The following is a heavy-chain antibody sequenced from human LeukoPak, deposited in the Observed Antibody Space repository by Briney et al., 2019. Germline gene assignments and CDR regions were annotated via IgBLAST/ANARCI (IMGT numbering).Heavy chain of an antibody. CDR1: GDSVTSSNVA. J-gene: IGHJ4*02. CDR3: TRGSYSSFDF. CDR2: TYYRSKWYS. Sequence: PSQTLSLTCTISGDSVTSSNVAWIWIRQSPSRGLEWLGMTYYRSKWYSEYAVSVKSRISINADTSMNQSSLQLNSVTPEDTAVYFGTRGSYSSFDFWDQGTLVTVSS. D-gene: IGHD1-26*01. V-gene: IGHV6-1*01.